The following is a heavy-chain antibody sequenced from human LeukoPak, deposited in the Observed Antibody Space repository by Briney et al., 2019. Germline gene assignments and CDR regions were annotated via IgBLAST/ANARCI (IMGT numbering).Heavy chain of an antibody. D-gene: IGHD3-3*01. CDR3: ARGFWSFDY. V-gene: IGHV3-7*04. Sequence: GGSLRLSCVASRFTFRTYWMTWVRQAPGKGLEWVANIEQDGSEIYYVDSVKGRFTISRDNAKNSLYLQLNSLRAEDTAVYYCARGFWSFDYWGQGTLVTVSS. CDR1: RFTFRTYW. J-gene: IGHJ4*02. CDR2: IEQDGSEI.